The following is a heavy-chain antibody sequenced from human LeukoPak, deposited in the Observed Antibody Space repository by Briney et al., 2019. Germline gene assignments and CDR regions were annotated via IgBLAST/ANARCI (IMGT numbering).Heavy chain of an antibody. D-gene: IGHD3-3*01. Sequence: GGSLRLSCAASGFTFSSYWMTWVRQAPGKGLEWVANIKQDGGEKYYVDSVKGRFTISRDNAKNSLYLQMNSLRAEDTAVYYCAREGTDYDFWSGYYTGLNYFDYWGQGTLVTVSS. J-gene: IGHJ4*02. CDR2: IKQDGGEK. CDR1: GFTFSSYW. CDR3: AREGTDYDFWSGYYTGLNYFDY. V-gene: IGHV3-7*01.